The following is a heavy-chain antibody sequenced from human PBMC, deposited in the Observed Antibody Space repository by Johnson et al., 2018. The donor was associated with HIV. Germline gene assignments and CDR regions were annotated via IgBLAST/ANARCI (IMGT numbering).Heavy chain of an antibody. CDR1: GFTFSDYY. V-gene: IGHV3-11*04. Sequence: QVQLVESGGGLIQPGGSLRLSCAASGFTFSDYYMSWIRQAPGKGLEWVSYITSTGITVYYTASVKGRFTISRDNAKNSLSLQMNSLRAEDTAVYYCARAPEVRGVDAFDVWGQGTVVTVSS. CDR2: ITSTGITV. J-gene: IGHJ3*01. D-gene: IGHD3-10*01. CDR3: ARAPEVRGVDAFDV.